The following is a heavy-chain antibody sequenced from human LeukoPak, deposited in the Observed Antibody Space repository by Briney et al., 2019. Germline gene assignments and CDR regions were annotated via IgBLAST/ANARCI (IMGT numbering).Heavy chain of an antibody. CDR3: ARAIVGATTALGYYYYYYYMDV. CDR1: GGTFSNYA. J-gene: IGHJ6*03. Sequence: SVKVSCKASGGTFSNYAISWVRQAPGQGLEWMGGIIPIFGTANYAQKFQGRVTITADESTSTAYMELSSLRSEDTAVYYCARAIVGATTALGYYYYYYYMDVWGKGTTVTISS. CDR2: IIPIFGTA. V-gene: IGHV1-69*13. D-gene: IGHD1-26*01.